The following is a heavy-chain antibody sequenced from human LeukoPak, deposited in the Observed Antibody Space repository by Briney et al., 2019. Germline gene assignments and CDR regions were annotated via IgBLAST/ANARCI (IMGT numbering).Heavy chain of an antibody. Sequence: SETLSLTCAVYGGSFRGYYWSWIRQPPGQGLESIGEINHSGSTNYNPSLKSRVTISVDTSKNQFSLKLSSVTAADTAVYYCARGYSRGYSYAVTLYYFDYWGQGTLVTVSS. CDR2: INHSGST. V-gene: IGHV4-34*01. CDR3: ARGYSRGYSYAVTLYYFDY. CDR1: GGSFRGYY. D-gene: IGHD5-18*01. J-gene: IGHJ4*02.